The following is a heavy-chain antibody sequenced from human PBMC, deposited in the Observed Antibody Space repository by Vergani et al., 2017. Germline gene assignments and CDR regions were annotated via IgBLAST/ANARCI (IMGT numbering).Heavy chain of an antibody. Sequence: VQLVESGGGLVKPGGSLRLSCAASGFTFSSYGMHWVRQAPGKGLEWVAVIWYDGSNKYYADSVKGRFTISRDNSKNTLYLQMNSLRAEDTAVYYCAREGAGTVTTSYFDYWGQGTLVTVSS. D-gene: IGHD4-17*01. J-gene: IGHJ4*02. CDR3: AREGAGTVTTSYFDY. CDR2: IWYDGSNK. CDR1: GFTFSSYG. V-gene: IGHV3-33*01.